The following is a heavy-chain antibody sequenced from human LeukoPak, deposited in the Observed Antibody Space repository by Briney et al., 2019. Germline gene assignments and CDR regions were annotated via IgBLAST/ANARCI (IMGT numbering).Heavy chain of an antibody. CDR2: IYYSGST. J-gene: IGHJ4*02. CDR3: ARQQGFAFDY. Sequence: SETLSLTCTVSGGSISSYYWSWIRQPPGKGLEWIGSIYYSGSTYYNPSLKSRVTISVDTSKNQFSLKLSSVTAADTAVYYCARQQGFAFDYWGRGTLVTVSS. CDR1: GGSISSYY. V-gene: IGHV4-59*05. D-gene: IGHD3-10*01.